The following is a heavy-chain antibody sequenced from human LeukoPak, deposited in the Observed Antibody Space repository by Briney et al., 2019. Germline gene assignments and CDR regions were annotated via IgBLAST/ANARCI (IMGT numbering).Heavy chain of an antibody. Sequence: SETLSLTCAVYGGSFSGYYWSWIRQPSGKGLEWIGEINHSGSTNYNPSLKSRVTISVDTSKNQFSLKLSSVTAADTAVYYCARGPRIAARPLDYWGQGTLVTVSS. J-gene: IGHJ4*02. CDR1: GGSFSGYY. V-gene: IGHV4-34*01. CDR2: INHSGST. CDR3: ARGPRIAARPLDY. D-gene: IGHD6-6*01.